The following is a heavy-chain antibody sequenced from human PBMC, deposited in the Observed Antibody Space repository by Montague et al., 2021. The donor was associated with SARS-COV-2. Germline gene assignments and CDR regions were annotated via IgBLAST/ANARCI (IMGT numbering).Heavy chain of an antibody. CDR1: GGSFSNYY. V-gene: IGHV4-34*01. CDR3: ARDGSLRFEILIGPRHYYNGMDV. CDR2: VNQSGTT. J-gene: IGHJ6*02. D-gene: IGHD3-9*01. Sequence: SETLSLTCAISGGSFSNYYWSWIRQPPGKGLEWIGEVNQSGTTIYNPSVKSGVTISEDTSKNQFYLKLSSVTAADTDVYYCARDGSLRFEILIGPRHYYNGMDVWGQGTTVTVSS.